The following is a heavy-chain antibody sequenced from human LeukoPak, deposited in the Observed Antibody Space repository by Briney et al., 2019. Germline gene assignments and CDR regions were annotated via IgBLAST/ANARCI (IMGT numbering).Heavy chain of an antibody. D-gene: IGHD2-2*01. CDR2: IYHSGST. J-gene: IGHJ4*02. Sequence: SGTLSLTCAVSGGSLSSSNWWSGVRQPPGKGLEGIGEIYHSGSTNYNPSLKRRVTISVDKSNNQFSLKLSSVTAADTAVYYCARVHVGQLPYFDYWGQGTLVTVSS. V-gene: IGHV4-4*02. CDR1: GGSLSSSNW. CDR3: ARVHVGQLPYFDY.